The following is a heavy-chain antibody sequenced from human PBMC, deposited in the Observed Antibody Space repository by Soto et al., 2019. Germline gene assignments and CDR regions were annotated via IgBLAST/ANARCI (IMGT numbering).Heavy chain of an antibody. CDR2: ISWNSGSI. D-gene: IGHD3-16*02. Sequence: GGSLRLSCAASGFTFDDYAMHWVRQAPGKGLEWVSGISWNSGSIGYADSVKGRFTISRDNAKNSLYLQMNSLRAEDTALYYCAKEGRMLSVGLFSDYWGQGTLVTVSS. V-gene: IGHV3-9*01. CDR3: AKEGRMLSVGLFSDY. CDR1: GFTFDDYA. J-gene: IGHJ4*02.